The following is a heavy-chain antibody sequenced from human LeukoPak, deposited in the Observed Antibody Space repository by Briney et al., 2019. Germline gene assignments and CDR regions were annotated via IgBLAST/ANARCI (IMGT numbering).Heavy chain of an antibody. J-gene: IGHJ4*02. V-gene: IGHV3-30*03. CDR1: GFTFSSYG. D-gene: IGHD1-26*01. Sequence: PGRSLRLSCAASGFTFSSYGMHWVRQAPGKGLEWVAVISDDGNSESYADSVKGRLIISRDNPKNTVYLQMNSLRAEDTAVYYCARVGYSGSPGDYWGQGTLVTVSS. CDR2: ISDDGNSE. CDR3: ARVGYSGSPGDY.